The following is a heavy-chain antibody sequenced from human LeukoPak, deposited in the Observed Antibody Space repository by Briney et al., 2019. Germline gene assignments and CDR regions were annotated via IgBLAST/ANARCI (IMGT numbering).Heavy chain of an antibody. CDR2: ISSSGSTI. V-gene: IGHV3-48*03. J-gene: IGHJ4*02. D-gene: IGHD6-19*01. CDR1: GFTFSSYE. Sequence: GGSLRLSCAASGFTFSSYEMNWVRQAPGKGLEWVSYISSSGSTIYYADSVKGRFTISRDNAKNSLYLQMNSLRAEDTAVYYCARGGHRTVAGTFDYWGQGTLVTVSS. CDR3: ARGGHRTVAGTFDY.